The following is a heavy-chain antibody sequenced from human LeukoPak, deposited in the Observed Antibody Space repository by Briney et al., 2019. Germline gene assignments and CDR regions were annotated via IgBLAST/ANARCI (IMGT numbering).Heavy chain of an antibody. J-gene: IGHJ4*02. CDR3: ARGYSGSYHRY. Sequence: SETLSLTCTVSGGSINGFYWTWIRQPPGKGLEWIGYVSYSGSTNNNASLNSRVTISVDTSKNQFSLELSSVTAADTAVYYCARGYSGSYHRYWGQGTLVTVSS. D-gene: IGHD1-26*01. CDR2: VSYSGST. V-gene: IGHV4-59*01. CDR1: GGSINGFY.